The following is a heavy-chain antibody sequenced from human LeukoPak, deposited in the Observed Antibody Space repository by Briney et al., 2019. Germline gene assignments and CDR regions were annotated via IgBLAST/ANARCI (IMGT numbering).Heavy chain of an antibody. Sequence: ASVKVSCKASGYTFTSYAMHWVRQAPGQRLEWMGWINAGNGNTKYSQKFQGRVTITRNTSASTAYMELSSLRSEDTAVYYCARDGNYYGSGSPHYFDYWGQGTLVTVSS. CDR1: GYTFTSYA. CDR3: ARDGNYYGSGSPHYFDY. J-gene: IGHJ4*02. V-gene: IGHV1-3*01. D-gene: IGHD3-10*01. CDR2: INAGNGNT.